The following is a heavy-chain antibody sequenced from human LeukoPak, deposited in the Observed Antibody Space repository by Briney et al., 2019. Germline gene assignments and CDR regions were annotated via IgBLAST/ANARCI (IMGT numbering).Heavy chain of an antibody. Sequence: GGSLRLSCAASGFTFSSYEMNWVRQAPGKGLEWVSAISGSGGSTYYADSVKGRFTISRDNSKNTLYLQMNSLRAEDTAVYYCAKAISSGYYPRDYWGQGTLVTVSS. D-gene: IGHD3-22*01. V-gene: IGHV3-23*01. J-gene: IGHJ4*02. CDR1: GFTFSSYE. CDR2: ISGSGGST. CDR3: AKAISSGYYPRDY.